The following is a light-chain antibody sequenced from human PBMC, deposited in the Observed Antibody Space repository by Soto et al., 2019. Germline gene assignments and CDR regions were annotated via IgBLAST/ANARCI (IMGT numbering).Light chain of an antibody. CDR1: SSDVGSYNL. J-gene: IGLJ1*01. CDR3: CSYAGSSTL. CDR2: EVS. V-gene: IGLV2-23*02. Sequence: QSALTQPASVSGSPGQSITISCTGTSSDVGSYNLVSWYQQHPGKAPKLMIYEVSKRPSGVSNRFSGSKSGNTASLTSSGLQAEDEADYYCCSYAGSSTLFGTGTKLTVL.